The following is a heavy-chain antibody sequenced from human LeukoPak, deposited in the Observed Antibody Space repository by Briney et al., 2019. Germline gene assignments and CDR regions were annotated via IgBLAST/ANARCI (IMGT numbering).Heavy chain of an antibody. CDR3: ARESKDGARSYYFDY. D-gene: IGHD3-10*01. J-gene: IGHJ4*02. Sequence: GASVKVPCKASGYTFTGYYMHWVRQAPGQGLEWMGWINPNSGGTNYAQKFQGRVTMTRDTSISTAYMELSRLRSDDTAVYYCARESKDGARSYYFDYWGQGTLVTVSS. CDR1: GYTFTGYY. CDR2: INPNSGGT. V-gene: IGHV1-2*02.